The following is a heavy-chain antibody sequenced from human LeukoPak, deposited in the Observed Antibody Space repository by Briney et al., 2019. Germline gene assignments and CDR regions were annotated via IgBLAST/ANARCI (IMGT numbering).Heavy chain of an antibody. Sequence: SETLSLTCTVSGGSVSSYEYYWGWIRQPPGKGLEWIGNTYYSGSTYHNPSLKSRLTMSVDTSKNQFSLKMSSVTAADTAVYYCARLSKGRYFDYIFDHWGQGALVAVSS. CDR1: GGSVSSYEYY. CDR2: TYYSGST. J-gene: IGHJ4*02. D-gene: IGHD3-9*01. V-gene: IGHV4-39*01. CDR3: ARLSKGRYFDYIFDH.